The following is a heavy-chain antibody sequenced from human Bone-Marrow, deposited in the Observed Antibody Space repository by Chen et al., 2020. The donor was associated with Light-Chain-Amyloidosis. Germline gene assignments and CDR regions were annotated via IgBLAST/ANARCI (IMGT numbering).Heavy chain of an antibody. V-gene: IGHV3-53*04. D-gene: IGHD3-16*01. CDR1: GFIVSNNY. Sequence: EVQLVESGGGLVQPGGSLRLSCAASGFIVSNNYMNWVRQAPGKGLEWVSVINSGGSKNYPDPVKGHFTIPKQNSKNTLFLKKNSRGAEDQAVYYWLRGGDWGQGTLVTVSS. J-gene: IGHJ4*02. CDR3: LRGGD. CDR2: INSGGSK.